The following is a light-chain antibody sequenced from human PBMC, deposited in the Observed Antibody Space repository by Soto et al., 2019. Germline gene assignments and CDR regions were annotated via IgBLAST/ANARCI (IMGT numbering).Light chain of an antibody. Sequence: QSVLTQPPSVSAAPGQKVTISCSGSSSNIGNNYVSWYQQLPGTAPKLLIYDNNKRPSGIPDRFSGSKSDTSATLGITGLQTEDEADYYCATWDNSLSARVFGGGTKVTVL. CDR3: ATWDNSLSARV. CDR1: SSNIGNNY. CDR2: DNN. V-gene: IGLV1-51*01. J-gene: IGLJ2*01.